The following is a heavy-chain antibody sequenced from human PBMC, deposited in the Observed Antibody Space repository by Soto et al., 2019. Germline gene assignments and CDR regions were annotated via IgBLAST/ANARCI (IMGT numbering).Heavy chain of an antibody. CDR2: IWYDGSNK. CDR3: ARDRTNYDFWSGYRSSPEFDY. V-gene: IGHV3-33*01. J-gene: IGHJ4*02. CDR1: GFTFSSYG. Sequence: GGSLRLSCAASGFTFSSYGMHWVRQAPGKGLEWVAVIWYDGSNKYYADSVKGRFTISRDNSKNTLYLQMNSLRAEDTAVYYCARDRTNYDFWSGYRSSPEFDYWGQGTLVTVSS. D-gene: IGHD3-3*01.